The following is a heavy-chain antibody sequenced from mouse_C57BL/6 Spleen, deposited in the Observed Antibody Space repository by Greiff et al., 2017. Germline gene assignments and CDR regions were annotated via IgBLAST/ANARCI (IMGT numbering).Heavy chain of an antibody. CDR1: GFSLRTFGMG. D-gene: IGHD2-5*01. Sequence: QVTLKVSGPGILQPSQTLSLTCSFSGFSLRTFGMGVGWIRQPSGKGLVWLAHIWWDDDKYYNPALKSRLTISKDTSKNQVFLKIANVDTADTATYYCARNYYSNLYWYFDVWGTGTTVTVSS. CDR2: IWWDDDK. CDR3: ARNYYSNLYWYFDV. J-gene: IGHJ1*03. V-gene: IGHV8-8*01.